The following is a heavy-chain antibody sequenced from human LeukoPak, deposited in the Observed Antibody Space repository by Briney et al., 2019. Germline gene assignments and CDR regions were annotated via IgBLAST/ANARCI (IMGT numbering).Heavy chain of an antibody. CDR3: AGGFCSSTSCYTSYYYYYMDA. J-gene: IGHJ6*03. CDR1: GFTFSSYW. Sequence: GGSLRLSCAASGFTFSSYWMSWVRQAPGKGLEWVANIKQDGSEKYYVDSVKGRFTISRDNAKNSLYLQMNSLRAEDTAVYYCAGGFCSSTSCYTSYYYYYMDAWGKGTTVSVSS. CDR2: IKQDGSEK. D-gene: IGHD2-2*02. V-gene: IGHV3-7*01.